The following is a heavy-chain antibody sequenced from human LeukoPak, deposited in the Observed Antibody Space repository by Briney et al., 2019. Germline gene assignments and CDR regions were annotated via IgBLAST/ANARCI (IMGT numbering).Heavy chain of an antibody. CDR3: ATDQRGAGLGFRYGSGSYNGMDV. CDR1: GYTLTELS. V-gene: IGHV1-24*01. CDR2: FDPEDGET. Sequence: ASVKVSCKVSGYTLTELSIHWVRQAPGKGLEWMGGFDPEDGETLYAQKFQGRVTMTEDTSTDTAYMELSSLKSEDTAVYYCATDQRGAGLGFRYGSGSYNGMDVWGQGTTATVSS. D-gene: IGHD3-10*01. J-gene: IGHJ6*02.